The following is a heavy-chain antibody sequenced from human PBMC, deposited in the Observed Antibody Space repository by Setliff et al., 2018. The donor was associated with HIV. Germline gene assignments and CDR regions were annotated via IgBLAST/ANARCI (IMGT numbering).Heavy chain of an antibody. J-gene: IGHJ4*02. Sequence: EASVKVSCKVSGGTFSSYAISWVRQAPGQGLEWMGGIIPIFGTPHYAQRFQGRVTITADESTSTAYMELSSLRSEDTAFYFCARGLPGGTADFFDIWGQGTLVTVSS. CDR1: GGTFSSYA. CDR3: ARGLPGGTADFFDI. V-gene: IGHV1-69*13. CDR2: IIPIFGTP. D-gene: IGHD1-26*01.